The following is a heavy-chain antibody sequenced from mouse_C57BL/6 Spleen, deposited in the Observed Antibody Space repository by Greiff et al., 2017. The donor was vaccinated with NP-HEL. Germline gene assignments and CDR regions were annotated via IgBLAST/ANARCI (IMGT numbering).Heavy chain of an antibody. CDR1: GYTFTDYE. V-gene: IGHV1-15*01. CDR2: IDPETGGT. J-gene: IGHJ1*03. CDR3: TRFVITTVAPVYFDV. D-gene: IGHD1-1*01. Sequence: QVQLQQSGAELVRPGASVTLSCKASGYTFTDYEMHWVKQTPVHGLEWIGAIDPETGGTAYNQKFKGKAILTADKSSSTAYMELRSLTSEDSAVYYCTRFVITTVAPVYFDVWGTGTTVTVSS.